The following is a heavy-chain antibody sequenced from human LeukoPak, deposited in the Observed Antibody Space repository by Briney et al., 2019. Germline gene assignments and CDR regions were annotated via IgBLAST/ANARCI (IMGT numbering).Heavy chain of an antibody. CDR1: GYSFTNYW. J-gene: IGHJ4*02. V-gene: IGHV5-51*01. CDR2: IYPGDSET. CDR3: ARSFYDTSGHHRLDC. D-gene: IGHD3-22*01. Sequence: GESLKISCQGSGYSFTNYWIGWVRQMPGKGLEWMGIIYPGDSETTYSPSFQGQVTISADKSISTTYLQWSNLKASDTAMYYCARSFYDTSGHHRLDCWGQGTLVTVSS.